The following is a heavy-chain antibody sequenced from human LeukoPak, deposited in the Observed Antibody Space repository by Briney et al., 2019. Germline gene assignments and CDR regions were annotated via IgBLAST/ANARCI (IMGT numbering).Heavy chain of an antibody. D-gene: IGHD3-3*01. Sequence: PGGSLRLSCAASGFTFSSYAMSWVRQAPGKGLEWVSAISGSGGSTYHADSVKGRFTISRDNSKNTLYLQMNSLRAEDTAVYYCARPYYDFWSGYYPFDYWGQGTLVTVSS. J-gene: IGHJ4*02. CDR2: ISGSGGST. CDR1: GFTFSSYA. V-gene: IGHV3-23*01. CDR3: ARPYYDFWSGYYPFDY.